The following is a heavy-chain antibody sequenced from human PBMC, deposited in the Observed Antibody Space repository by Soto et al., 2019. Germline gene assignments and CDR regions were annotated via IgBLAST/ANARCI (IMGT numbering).Heavy chain of an antibody. CDR2: IKQDGSEK. D-gene: IGHD3-3*02. Sequence: GSLRRACTASGFTFSSYWMTWVRQAPGKGLEWVANIKQDGSEKYYVDSVKGRFTTSRDNAKNSLYLQMNSLRAEDSAVYYCAREYAFLEWLLKENYYYYGMDVWGQGTKVTVYS. CDR1: GFTFSSYW. J-gene: IGHJ6*02. V-gene: IGHV3-7*01. CDR3: AREYAFLEWLLKENYYYYGMDV.